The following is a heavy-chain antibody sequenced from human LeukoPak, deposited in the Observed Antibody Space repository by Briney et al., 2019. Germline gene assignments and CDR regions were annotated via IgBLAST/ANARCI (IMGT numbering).Heavy chain of an antibody. V-gene: IGHV3-21*04. CDR2: ISSSSSYI. CDR3: VRHDFWSGFKGGDY. D-gene: IGHD3-3*01. J-gene: IGHJ4*02. CDR1: GFTFSSYS. Sequence: GGSLRLSCAASGFTFSSYSMNWVRQAPGKGLEWVSSISSSSSYIYYADSVKGRFTISRDNAKNSLYLQMNSLRVEDTAFYYCVRHDFWSGFKGGDYWGQGTLVTVSS.